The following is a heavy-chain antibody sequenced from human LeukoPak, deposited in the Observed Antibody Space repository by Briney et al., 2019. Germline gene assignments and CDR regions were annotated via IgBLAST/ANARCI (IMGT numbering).Heavy chain of an antibody. Sequence: GGSLRLSCAASGVTFSSYAMHWVRQAPGKGLEWVAVISYDGSNKYYADSVKRRFTISRDNSKNMLYLQMGNLRADDRAVYYCARGLKVAFDYWGQGTLVTVSP. CDR2: ISYDGSNK. CDR1: GVTFSSYA. J-gene: IGHJ4*02. V-gene: IGHV3-30*14. CDR3: ARGLKVAFDY. D-gene: IGHD5-12*01.